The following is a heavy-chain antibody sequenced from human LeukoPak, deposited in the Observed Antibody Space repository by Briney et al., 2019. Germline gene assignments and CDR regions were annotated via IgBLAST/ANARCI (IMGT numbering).Heavy chain of an antibody. CDR2: ISSTGSNI. CDR3: AATYYYDGSGDY. Sequence: GGSLRLSCAASEFTLSTYEMNWGRQAPGKGLEWVSYISSTGSNIYYADSVKGRFTISRDNAKNSLYLLMNSLRTEDTAVYYCAATYYYDGSGDYWGQGTLVTVSS. CDR1: EFTLSTYE. D-gene: IGHD3-22*01. J-gene: IGHJ4*02. V-gene: IGHV3-48*03.